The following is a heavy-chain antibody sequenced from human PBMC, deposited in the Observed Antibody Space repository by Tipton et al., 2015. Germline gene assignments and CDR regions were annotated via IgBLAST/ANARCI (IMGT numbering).Heavy chain of an antibody. V-gene: IGHV4-39*07. CDR2: IYHDGGI. CDR3: ACQDYDSLTRDYQTVDY. J-gene: IGHJ4*02. D-gene: IGHD3-9*01. Sequence: TLSLTCTVSGGSLSSGSYYWSWIRQPPGKGLEWIGNIYHDGGIYYNPSLKSRVTLSVDTSKNQFSLKLTSVTAADTTVYYCACQDYDSLTRDYQTVDYWGQGTLVTVSS. CDR1: GGSLSSGSYY.